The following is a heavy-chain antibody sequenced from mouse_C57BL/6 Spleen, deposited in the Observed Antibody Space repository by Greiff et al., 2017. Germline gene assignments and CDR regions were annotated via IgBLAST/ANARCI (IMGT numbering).Heavy chain of an antibody. CDR3: TTDSAQATLFDY. J-gene: IGHJ2*01. CDR1: GFNIKDDY. D-gene: IGHD3-2*02. Sequence: EVQLQQSGAELVRPGASVKLSCTASGFNIKDDYMHWVKQRPEQGLEWIGWIDPENGDTEYASKFQGKATITADTSSNTAYLQLSSLTSEDTAVYYCTTDSAQATLFDYWGQGTTLTVSS. CDR2: IDPENGDT. V-gene: IGHV14-4*01.